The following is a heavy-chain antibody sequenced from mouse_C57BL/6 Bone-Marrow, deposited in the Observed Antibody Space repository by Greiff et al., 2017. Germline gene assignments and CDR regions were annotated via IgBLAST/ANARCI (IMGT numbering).Heavy chain of an antibody. D-gene: IGHD2-3*01. Sequence: QVQLQQSGAELARPGASVKMSCKASGYTFTSYTMHWVNQRPGQGLEWIGYINPSSGYTKYNQKFKDKATLTADKSSSTAYMQLSSLTSEDSAVYYCARGGWLLPWFAYWGQGTLVTVSA. CDR3: ARGGWLLPWFAY. CDR1: GYTFTSYT. V-gene: IGHV1-4*01. CDR2: INPSSGYT. J-gene: IGHJ3*01.